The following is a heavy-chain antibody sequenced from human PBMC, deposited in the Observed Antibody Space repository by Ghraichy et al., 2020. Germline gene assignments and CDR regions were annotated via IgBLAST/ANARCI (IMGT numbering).Heavy chain of an antibody. J-gene: IGHJ5*02. CDR1: GFSLSNARMG. CDR3: ARIPRTTYWFDP. V-gene: IGHV2-26*01. D-gene: IGHD1-7*01. Sequence: SGPTLVKPTETLTLTCTVSGFSLSNARMGVSWIRQPPGKALEWLAHIFSNDEKSYSTSLKSRLTISKDTSKSHVVLTMTNMDPVDTATYYCARIPRTTYWFDPWGQGTLVTVSS. CDR2: IFSNDEK.